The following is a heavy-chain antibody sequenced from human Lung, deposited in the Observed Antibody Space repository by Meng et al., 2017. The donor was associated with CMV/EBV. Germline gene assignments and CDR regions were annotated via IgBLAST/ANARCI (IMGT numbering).Heavy chain of an antibody. CDR1: GFTFSSYA. V-gene: IGHV3-30-3*01. J-gene: IGHJ4*02. Sequence: LTXXASGFTFSSYAMHWVRQAPGKGLEWVAVISYDGSNKYYADSVKGRFTISRDNSKNTLYLQMNSLRAEDTAVYYCARSLAGYSSSWYRYWGQGTLVTVSS. CDR2: ISYDGSNK. D-gene: IGHD6-13*01. CDR3: ARSLAGYSSSWYRY.